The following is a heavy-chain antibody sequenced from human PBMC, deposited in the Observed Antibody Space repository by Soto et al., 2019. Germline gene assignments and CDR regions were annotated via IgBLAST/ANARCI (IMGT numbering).Heavy chain of an antibody. Sequence: QVQLQQWGAGLLKPSETLSLTCAVYGGSFSGYYWSWIRQPPVKGLEWIGEINHSGSTNYNPSLKSRVTISVDTSKNQFSLKLSSVTAADTAVYYCARRSENRSIAARPDFDYWGQGTLVTVSS. V-gene: IGHV4-34*01. D-gene: IGHD6-6*01. J-gene: IGHJ4*02. CDR2: INHSGST. CDR3: ARRSENRSIAARPDFDY. CDR1: GGSFSGYY.